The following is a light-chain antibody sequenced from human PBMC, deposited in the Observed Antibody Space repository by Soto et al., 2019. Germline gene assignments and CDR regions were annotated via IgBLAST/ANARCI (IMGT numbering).Light chain of an antibody. J-gene: IGKJ1*01. V-gene: IGKV4-1*01. CDR3: QQYFTSPWT. CDR2: WSS. CDR1: QSILDRSKNKYY. Sequence: DIVMTQSPDSLAVSLGERATFNCKSSQSILDRSKNKYYLAWYQQKSGQPPKLLIYWSSLRESGVPDRFTGSGSGTDFTPPISSLQAEDVAVYYCQQYFTSPWTFGQGTKVEI.